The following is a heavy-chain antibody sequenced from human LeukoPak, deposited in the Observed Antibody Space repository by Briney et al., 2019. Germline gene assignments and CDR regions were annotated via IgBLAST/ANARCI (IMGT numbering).Heavy chain of an antibody. Sequence: GGSLRLSCAASGFTFSSYGMHWVRQAPGKGLEWVAVISYDGSNKYYADSVKGRFTISRDNSKNTLYLQMNSLRAEDTAVYYCARDRPPGRYDFWSGFFDYWGQGTLVTVSS. CDR1: GFTFSSYG. J-gene: IGHJ4*02. V-gene: IGHV3-30*03. CDR3: ARDRPPGRYDFWSGFFDY. CDR2: ISYDGSNK. D-gene: IGHD3-3*01.